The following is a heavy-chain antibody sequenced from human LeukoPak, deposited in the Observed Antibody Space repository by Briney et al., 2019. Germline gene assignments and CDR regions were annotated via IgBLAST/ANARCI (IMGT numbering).Heavy chain of an antibody. CDR2: IIPILGIA. CDR1: GGTFSSYA. D-gene: IGHD5-24*01. V-gene: IGHV1-69*04. Sequence: SVKVSCKASGGTFSSYAISWVRQAPGQGLEWMGRIIPILGIANYAQKFQGRVTITADKSTSTAYMELSSLRSEDTAVYYCARDRGWLQSIPDYWGQGTPVTVSS. J-gene: IGHJ4*02. CDR3: ARDRGWLQSIPDY.